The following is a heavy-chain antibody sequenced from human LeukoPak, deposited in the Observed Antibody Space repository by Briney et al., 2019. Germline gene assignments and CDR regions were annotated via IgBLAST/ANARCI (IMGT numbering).Heavy chain of an antibody. J-gene: IGHJ2*01. V-gene: IGHV1-69*13. Sequence: SVKVSCKASGGTFSSYAISWVRQAPGQGLEWMGGIIPIFGTANYAQKFQGRVTITADESTSTAYMELSSLRSEDTAVYYCARDSAPLLRYFDADWYFDLWGRGTLVTVSS. D-gene: IGHD3-9*01. CDR2: IIPIFGTA. CDR3: ARDSAPLLRYFDADWYFDL. CDR1: GGTFSSYA.